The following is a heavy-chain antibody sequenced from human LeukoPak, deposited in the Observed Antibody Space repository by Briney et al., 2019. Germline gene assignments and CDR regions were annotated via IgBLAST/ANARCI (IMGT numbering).Heavy chain of an antibody. Sequence: SETLSLTCTVSAGSIRSSSFFWDWIRQPPGKGLEWIGSIYYSGSTYYNPSLKSRVTISVDTSKNQFSLKLSSVTAADTAVYYCARGYLPYYYDSSGCYFDYWGQGTLVTVSS. D-gene: IGHD3-22*01. CDR3: ARGYLPYYYDSSGCYFDY. V-gene: IGHV4-39*07. CDR1: AGSIRSSSFF. CDR2: IYYSGST. J-gene: IGHJ4*02.